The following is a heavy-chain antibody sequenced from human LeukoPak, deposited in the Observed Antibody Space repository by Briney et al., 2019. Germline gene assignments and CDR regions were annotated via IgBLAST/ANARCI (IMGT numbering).Heavy chain of an antibody. V-gene: IGHV4-59*11. D-gene: IGHD6-13*01. J-gene: IGHJ2*01. CDR1: GGSIRNHY. CDR2: IYYSGST. Sequence: SETLSLTCTVSGGSIRNHYWSWIRQPPRKGLEWIGYIYYSGSTNYNPSLKSRVTISVDTSKNQFSLKLSSVTAADTAVYYCARVYYSSSYDYWYFDLWGRGTLVTVSS. CDR3: ARVYYSSSYDYWYFDL.